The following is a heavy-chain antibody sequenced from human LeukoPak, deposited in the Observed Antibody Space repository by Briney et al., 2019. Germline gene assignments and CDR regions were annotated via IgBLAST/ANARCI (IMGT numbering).Heavy chain of an antibody. CDR3: ARDRGYDILTGYYNVRWFDP. Sequence: GASVKVSCKASGYTFTSCAMNWVRQAPGQGLEWMGWINTNAGNPTYAQGFTGRFVFSLDTSVSTAYLQISSLKAEDTAVYYCARDRGYDILTGYYNVRWFDPWGQGTLVTVSS. D-gene: IGHD3-9*01. J-gene: IGHJ5*02. CDR1: GYTFTSCA. V-gene: IGHV7-4-1*02. CDR2: INTNAGNP.